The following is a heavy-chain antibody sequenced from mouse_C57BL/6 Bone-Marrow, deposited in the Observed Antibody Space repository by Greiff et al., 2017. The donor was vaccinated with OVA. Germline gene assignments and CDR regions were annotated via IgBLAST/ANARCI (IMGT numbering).Heavy chain of an antibody. Sequence: VQLQQPGAELVMPGASVKLSCKASGYTFTSYWMHWVKQRPGQGLEWIGEIDPSDSYTNYNQKFKGKSTLTVDKSSSTAYMQLSSLTSEDSAVYYCARSPYYYGSSVYAMDYWGQGTSVTVSS. J-gene: IGHJ4*01. V-gene: IGHV1-69*01. D-gene: IGHD1-1*01. CDR2: IDPSDSYT. CDR3: ARSPYYYGSSVYAMDY. CDR1: GYTFTSYW.